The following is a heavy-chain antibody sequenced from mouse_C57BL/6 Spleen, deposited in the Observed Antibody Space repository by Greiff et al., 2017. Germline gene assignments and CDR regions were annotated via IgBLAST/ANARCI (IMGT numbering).Heavy chain of an antibody. CDR2: IYPRSGNT. J-gene: IGHJ4*01. Sequence: QVQLQQSGAELARPGASVKLSCKASGYTFTSYGISWVKQRTGQGLEWIGEIYPRSGNTYYNEKFKGQATLTADKSPSTAYMELRSLTSEDSAVYFCARTMDYGSSYVSAMDYWGQGTSVTGSS. CDR3: ARTMDYGSSYVSAMDY. V-gene: IGHV1-81*01. D-gene: IGHD1-1*01. CDR1: GYTFTSYG.